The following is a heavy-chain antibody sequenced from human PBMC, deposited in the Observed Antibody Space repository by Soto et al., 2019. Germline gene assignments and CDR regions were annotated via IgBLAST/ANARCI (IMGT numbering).Heavy chain of an antibody. V-gene: IGHV1-3*01. D-gene: IGHD2-2*01. CDR1: GYTFTSYS. CDR3: ATSISTSRYYYYYGMDV. CDR2: INAGNGNT. Sequence: GASVEVSCKASGYTFTSYSMHWVRQAPGQRLEWMGWINAGNGNTKYSQKFQGRVTITRDTSASTAYMELSSLRSEDTAVYYCATSISTSRYYYYYGMDVWGQGTTVTV. J-gene: IGHJ6*02.